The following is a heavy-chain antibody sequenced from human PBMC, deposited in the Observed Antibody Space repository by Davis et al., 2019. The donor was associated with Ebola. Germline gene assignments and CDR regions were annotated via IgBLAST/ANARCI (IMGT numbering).Heavy chain of an antibody. D-gene: IGHD6-13*01. Sequence: SETLSLTCTVSGGAISSGGYYWSWIRQHPGKGLEWIGYIHYSGSTYYNPSLKSRVTISVDTSKNQFSLKLSSVTAADTAVYYCARQTDSSWKNYYYHYGMDVWGQGTTVTVSS. CDR1: GGAISSGGYY. V-gene: IGHV4-31*03. J-gene: IGHJ6*02. CDR2: IHYSGST. CDR3: ARQTDSSWKNYYYHYGMDV.